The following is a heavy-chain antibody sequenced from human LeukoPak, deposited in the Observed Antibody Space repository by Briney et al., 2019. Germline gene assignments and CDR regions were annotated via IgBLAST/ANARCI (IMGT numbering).Heavy chain of an antibody. CDR2: ISSTSTYI. Sequence: TGGSLRLSCAASEFTFSSYTINWVRQAPGKGLEWVTSISSTSTYISYAESVKGRFTISRENAKNSLYLQMNSLRAEDTAVYYCARGGGNFDYWGQGTLVTVSS. D-gene: IGHD2-15*01. CDR1: EFTFSSYT. CDR3: ARGGGNFDY. V-gene: IGHV3-21*01. J-gene: IGHJ4*02.